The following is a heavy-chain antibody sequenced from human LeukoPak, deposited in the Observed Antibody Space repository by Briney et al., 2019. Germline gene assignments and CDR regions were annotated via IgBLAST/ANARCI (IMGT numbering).Heavy chain of an antibody. CDR1: GFTFSRHA. J-gene: IGHJ5*02. D-gene: IGHD6-19*01. V-gene: IGHV3-21*01. Sequence: PGGSLRLSCAASGFTFSRHAMSWVRQAPGKGLEWVSSISSSSSYIYYADSVKGRFTISRDNAKNSLYLQMNSLRAEDTAVYYCARVYSSGWYNWFDPWGQGTLVTVSS. CDR3: ARVYSSGWYNWFDP. CDR2: ISSSSSYI.